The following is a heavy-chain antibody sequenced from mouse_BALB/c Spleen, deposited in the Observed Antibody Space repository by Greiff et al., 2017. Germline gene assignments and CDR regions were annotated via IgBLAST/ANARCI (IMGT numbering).Heavy chain of an antibody. CDR1: GYTFTDYY. J-gene: IGHJ4*01. D-gene: IGHD2-14*01. CDR3: ARSNYRYDPYAMDY. CDR2: IYPGSGNT. V-gene: IGHV1-77*01. Sequence: QVQLKESGAELARPGASVKLSCKASGYTFTDYYINWVKQRTGQGLEWIGEIYPGSGNTYYNEKFKGKATLTADKSSSTAYMQLSSLTSEDSAVYFCARSNYRYDPYAMDYWGQGTSVTVSS.